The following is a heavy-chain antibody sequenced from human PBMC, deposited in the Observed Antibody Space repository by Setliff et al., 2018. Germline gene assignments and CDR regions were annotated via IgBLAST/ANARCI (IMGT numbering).Heavy chain of an antibody. CDR1: GYTFTSYG. J-gene: IGHJ4*02. CDR3: ARDQGQWLAPRVGDY. CDR2: ISAYNGNT. D-gene: IGHD6-19*01. Sequence: GASVKVSCKASGYTFTSYGISWVRQAPGQGLEWMGWISAYNGNTNYAQKLQGRVTMTTDTSTSTAYMELRSLRSDDTAVDYCARDQGQWLAPRVGDYWGQGTLVTVSS. V-gene: IGHV1-18*01.